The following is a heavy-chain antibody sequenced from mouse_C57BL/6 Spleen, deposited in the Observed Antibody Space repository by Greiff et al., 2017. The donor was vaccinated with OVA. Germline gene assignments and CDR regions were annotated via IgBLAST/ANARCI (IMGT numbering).Heavy chain of an antibody. D-gene: IGHD1-1*01. CDR1: GYTFTGYW. Sequence: QLQQSGAELMKPGASVKLSCKATGYTFTGYWIEWVKQRPGHGLEWIGEILPGSGSTNYNEKFKGKATFTADTSSNTAYMQLSSLTTEDSAIYYCARRGITTVVAPRYFDVWGTGTTVTVSS. J-gene: IGHJ1*03. V-gene: IGHV1-9*01. CDR2: ILPGSGST. CDR3: ARRGITTVVAPRYFDV.